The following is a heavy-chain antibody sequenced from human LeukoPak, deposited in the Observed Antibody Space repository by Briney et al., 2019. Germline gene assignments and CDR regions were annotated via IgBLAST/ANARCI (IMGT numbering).Heavy chain of an antibody. D-gene: IGHD1-26*01. CDR1: GFTFSSYS. CDR2: ISSSSSYI. J-gene: IGHJ3*02. CDR3: ARDSWEQLPPPREHDAFDI. V-gene: IGHV3-21*01. Sequence: GGSLRLSCAASGFTFSSYSMNWVRQAPGKGLEWVSSISSSSSYIYYADSVKGRFTISRDNAKNSLYLQMNSLRAEDTAVYYCARDSWEQLPPPREHDAFDIWGQGTMVTVSS.